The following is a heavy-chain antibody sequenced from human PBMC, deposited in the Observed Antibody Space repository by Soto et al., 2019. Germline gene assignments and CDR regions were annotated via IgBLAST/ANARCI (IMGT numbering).Heavy chain of an antibody. CDR3: AKPYFTTSGYRDAFDI. CDR2: IIPILGIA. V-gene: IGHV1-69*02. D-gene: IGHD5-12*01. CDR1: GGTFSSYT. Sequence: SVKVSCKASGGTFSSYTISWVRQAPGQGLEWMGRIIPILGIANYAQKFQGRVTMTADASTNTAYMELSSLRSEDTAVYYCAKPYFTTSGYRDAFDIWGQGTMVTVSS. J-gene: IGHJ3*02.